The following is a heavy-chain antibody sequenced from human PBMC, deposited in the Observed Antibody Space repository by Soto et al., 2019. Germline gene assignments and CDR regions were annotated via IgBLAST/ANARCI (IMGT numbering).Heavy chain of an antibody. J-gene: IGHJ4*02. D-gene: IGHD3-3*02. CDR1: GGSIKSYY. CDR3: ARTGHGPTIFGIPLDY. Sequence: PSETLSLTCTVSGGSIKSYYWSWIRQPAGKGLEWIGRIYFSGSADYNPSLRSRVTMSVDTSRNQFSLRLTSVTAADTAVYYCARTGHGPTIFGIPLDYWGQGTLVTVYS. V-gene: IGHV4-4*07. CDR2: IYFSGSA.